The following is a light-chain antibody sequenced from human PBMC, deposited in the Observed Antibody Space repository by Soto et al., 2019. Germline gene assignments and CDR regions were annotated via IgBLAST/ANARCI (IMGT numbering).Light chain of an antibody. Sequence: EIVLTQSPGTLSLSPGERATLSCRASQSVSSTYLAWCQQKPGQAPRLLIYGASTRATGIPDRFSGTGSGTDFTLTISRLEPEDFAVYYCQQYGSSPRAFGGGTKVDI. V-gene: IGKV3-20*01. CDR2: GAS. CDR3: QQYGSSPRA. CDR1: QSVSSTY. J-gene: IGKJ4*01.